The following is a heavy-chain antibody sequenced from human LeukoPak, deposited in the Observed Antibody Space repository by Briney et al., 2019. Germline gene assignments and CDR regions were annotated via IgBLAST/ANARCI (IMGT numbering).Heavy chain of an antibody. J-gene: IGHJ4*02. D-gene: IGHD1-26*01. CDR1: GGSISSGDYY. Sequence: SETLSLTCTVSGGSISSGDYYWSWIRQPPGKGLEWIGYIYYSGSTYYNPSLKSRVTIPVDTSKNQFSLKLSSVTAADTAVYYCARWTVGATGFDYWGQGTLVTVSS. V-gene: IGHV4-30-4*08. CDR3: ARWTVGATGFDY. CDR2: IYYSGST.